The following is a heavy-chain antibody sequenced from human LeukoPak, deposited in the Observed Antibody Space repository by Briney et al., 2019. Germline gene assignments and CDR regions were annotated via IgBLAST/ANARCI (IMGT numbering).Heavy chain of an antibody. CDR1: GFTFDDYA. CDR2: ISWNSGSI. V-gene: IGHV3-9*03. J-gene: IGHJ4*02. CDR3: ARWQLLRFDY. Sequence: PGGSLRLSCAASGFTFDDYAMHWVRQAPGKGLEWVSGISWNSGSIGYADSVKGRFTISRDNAKNSLYLQMNSLRAEDMALYYCARWQLLRFDYWGQGILVTVSS. D-gene: IGHD2-15*01.